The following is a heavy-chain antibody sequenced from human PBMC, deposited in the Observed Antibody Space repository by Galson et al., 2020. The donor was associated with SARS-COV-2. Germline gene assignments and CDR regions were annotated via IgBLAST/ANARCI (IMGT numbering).Heavy chain of an antibody. CDR2: ISHSGGT. Sequence: SEPLSLTCAVAASSISGGSYSWNWIRQPPGKGLEWIGYISHSGGTYYNPSLKSRVTISGDRSTNQFSLRLSSVTAAAAAVYFCARLHYGEYAPEAFDIWGPGTRVTVAS. V-gene: IGHV4-30-2*01. CDR3: ARLHYGEYAPEAFDI. J-gene: IGHJ3*02. D-gene: IGHD4-17*01. CDR1: ASSISGGSYS.